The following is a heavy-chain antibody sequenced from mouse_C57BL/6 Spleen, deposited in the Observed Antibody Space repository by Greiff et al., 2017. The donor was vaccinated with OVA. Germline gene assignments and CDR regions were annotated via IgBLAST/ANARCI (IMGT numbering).Heavy chain of an antibody. Sequence: QVQLQQSGAELVRPGASVKLSCKASGYTFTDYYINWVKQRPGQGLEWIARIYPGSGNTYYNEKFKGKATLTAEKSSSTAYMQLSSLTSEDSAVYFCARWLLGGNYAMDDWGQGTSVTVSS. CDR3: ARWLLGGNYAMDD. J-gene: IGHJ4*01. CDR2: IYPGSGNT. D-gene: IGHD2-3*01. CDR1: GYTFTDYY. V-gene: IGHV1-76*01.